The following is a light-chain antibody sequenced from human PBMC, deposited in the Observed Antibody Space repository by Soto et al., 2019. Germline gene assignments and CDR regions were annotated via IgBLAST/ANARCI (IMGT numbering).Light chain of an antibody. Sequence: SYELTQPPSVAVAPGQTARITCGGNNIGGKSVHWYQQKPGQAPVLVVYYDCDRPSGIPERFSGSNSVNTATLTISRVAAGDEADYYCQVWESGRGVFGTGTKVTVL. J-gene: IGLJ1*01. V-gene: IGLV3-21*02. CDR2: YDC. CDR3: QVWESGRGV. CDR1: NIGGKS.